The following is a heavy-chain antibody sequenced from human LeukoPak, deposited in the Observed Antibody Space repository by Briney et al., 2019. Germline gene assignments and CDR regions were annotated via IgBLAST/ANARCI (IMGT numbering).Heavy chain of an antibody. V-gene: IGHV1-2*02. CDR3: ARDPRGTYDY. Sequence: ASLKVSCTASGYTFTATYNIHWLRQAPGQGPEFMGWINPSSGDTRYAQKFQGRVTVTRDTVISTAYMELSSLTSDDTAVYYCARDPRGTYDYWGQGTLVTVSS. J-gene: IGHJ4*02. D-gene: IGHD5-12*01. CDR2: INPSSGDT. CDR1: GYTFTATYN.